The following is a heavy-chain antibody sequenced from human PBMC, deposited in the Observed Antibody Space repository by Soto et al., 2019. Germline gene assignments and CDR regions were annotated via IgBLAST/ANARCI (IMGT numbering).Heavy chain of an antibody. V-gene: IGHV3-74*01. CDR2: MNSDGSST. Sequence: EVQLVESGGGLVQPGGSLRLSCAASGFAFSSSWMYWVRQAPGKGLVWVSRMNSDGSSTSYADSVKGRFTISRDNAKNTLYLQMSSLRAEDTAVYYCTNIVPWGAWVQGSLVTVSS. D-gene: IGHD3-16*01. CDR3: TNIVPWGA. CDR1: GFAFSSSW. J-gene: IGHJ5*01.